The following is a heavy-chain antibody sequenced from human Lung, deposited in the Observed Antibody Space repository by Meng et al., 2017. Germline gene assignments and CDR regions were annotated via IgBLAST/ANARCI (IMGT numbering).Heavy chain of an antibody. CDR1: GFTFSSYS. CDR2: ISSSSSYI. J-gene: IGHJ4*02. CDR3: ARLPLLWFGESHDFDY. Sequence: EVQLVESGGGLVKHGGSLRLACAAPGFTFSSYSMNWVRQAPGKGLEWVSSISSSSSYIYYADSVKGRFTISRDNAKNSLYLQMNSLRAEDTAVYYCARLPLLWFGESHDFDYWGQGTLVTVSS. D-gene: IGHD3-10*01. V-gene: IGHV3-21*02.